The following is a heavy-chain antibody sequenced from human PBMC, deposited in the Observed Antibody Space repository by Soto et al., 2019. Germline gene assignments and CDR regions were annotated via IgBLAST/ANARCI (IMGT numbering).Heavy chain of an antibody. CDR2: INSDGSST. V-gene: IGHV3-74*01. J-gene: IGHJ6*02. CDR1: GFTFSSYW. D-gene: IGHD4-17*01. Sequence: GGSLRLSCAASGFTFSSYWMHWVRQAPGKGLVWVSRINSDGSSTSYADSVKGRFTISRDNAKNTLYLQMNSLRAEDTAVYYCARPLDPVDYGDPYYYYGMDVWGQGTTVTVSS. CDR3: ARPLDPVDYGDPYYYYGMDV.